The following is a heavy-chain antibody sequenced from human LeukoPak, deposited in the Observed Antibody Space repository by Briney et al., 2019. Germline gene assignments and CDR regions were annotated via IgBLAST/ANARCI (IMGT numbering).Heavy chain of an antibody. Sequence: GGSLRLSCAVSGFTSSSYWMSWVRQAPGKGLEWVASIKQDGSEKYYVDSVKGRFTISRDNAKNSLYLQMNSLRAEDTAVYYCARAPYCIGCSRRFDYWGQGTLVTVSS. CDR2: IKQDGSEK. D-gene: IGHD2-15*01. CDR3: ARAPYCIGCSRRFDY. CDR1: GFTSSSYW. V-gene: IGHV3-7*03. J-gene: IGHJ4*02.